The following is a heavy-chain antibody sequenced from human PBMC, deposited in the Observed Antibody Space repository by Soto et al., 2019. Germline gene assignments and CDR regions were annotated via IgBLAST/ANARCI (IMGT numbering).Heavy chain of an antibody. CDR2: ISYDGSNK. CDR1: GFTFSSFA. Sequence: QVQLVESGGGVVQPGRSLRLSCTASGFTFSSFAMHWVRQAPGKGLEWVAVISYDGSNKYYADSVKGRFTISRDNSKNTLYVQMNSLRAEDTALYYCARYIPGHWYFDLWGRGTLVTVSS. J-gene: IGHJ2*01. V-gene: IGHV3-30-3*01. CDR3: ARYIPGHWYFDL.